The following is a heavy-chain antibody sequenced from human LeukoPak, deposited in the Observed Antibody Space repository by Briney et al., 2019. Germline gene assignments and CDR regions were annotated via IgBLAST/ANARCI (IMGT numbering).Heavy chain of an antibody. CDR1: GFTFDDYA. J-gene: IGHJ6*02. CDR2: ISWNSGSI. CDR3: AKVKGPYYYYYGMDV. V-gene: IGHV3-9*01. Sequence: PGGSLRLSCAASGFTFDDYAMHWVRQAPGKGLEWVSGISWNSGSIGYADSVKGRFTISRDNAKNSLYLQMNSLRAEDTALYYCAKVKGPYYYYYGMDVWGQGATVTVSS.